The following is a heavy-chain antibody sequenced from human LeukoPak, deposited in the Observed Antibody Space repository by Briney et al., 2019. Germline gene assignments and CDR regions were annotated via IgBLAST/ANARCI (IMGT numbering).Heavy chain of an antibody. D-gene: IGHD5-18*01. CDR3: AGTSGYSYGYVDY. J-gene: IGHJ4*02. V-gene: IGHV3-30*02. CDR1: GFTFSSYG. CDR2: IRYDGSNK. Sequence: GGSLRLSCAASGFTFSSYGMHWVRQAPGKGLEWVAFIRYDGSNKYYADSVKGRFTISRDNSKNTLYLQMNSLRAEGTAVYYCAGTSGYSYGYVDYWGQGTLVTVSS.